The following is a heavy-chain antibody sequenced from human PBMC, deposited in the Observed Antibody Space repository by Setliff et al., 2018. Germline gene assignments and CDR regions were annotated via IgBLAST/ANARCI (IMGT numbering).Heavy chain of an antibody. Sequence: ASVKVSCKSSGFTFTGYGITWVCQVPGQGLEWMGWINNYNFNTQYAQKFQGRVTVTTDTSTTTAYMELRSLRADDTAVYYCARINFYVSSGYYYAPDYWGPGTLVTVSS. V-gene: IGHV1-18*01. J-gene: IGHJ4*02. CDR1: GFTFTGYG. CDR2: INNYNFNT. D-gene: IGHD3-22*01. CDR3: ARINFYVSSGYYYAPDY.